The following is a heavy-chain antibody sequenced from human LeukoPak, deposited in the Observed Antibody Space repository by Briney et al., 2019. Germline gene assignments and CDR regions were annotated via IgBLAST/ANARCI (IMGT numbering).Heavy chain of an antibody. J-gene: IGHJ5*02. D-gene: IGHD4-17*01. Sequence: SQTLSLTCTVSGGSISSGGYYWSWIRQHPGKGLEWIGYIYYSGSTYYNPSLKSRVTISVDTSKNQFSLKLSSVTAADTAVYYCASGMYGDYWFDPWGQGTLVTVSS. V-gene: IGHV4-31*03. CDR1: GGSISSGGYY. CDR2: IYYSGST. CDR3: ASGMYGDYWFDP.